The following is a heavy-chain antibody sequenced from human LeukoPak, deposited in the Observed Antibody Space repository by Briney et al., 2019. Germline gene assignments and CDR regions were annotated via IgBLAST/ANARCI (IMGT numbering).Heavy chain of an antibody. J-gene: IGHJ4*02. CDR3: ARDNSIFGVGFDY. CDR1: GGSISSGSYY. CDR2: IYTSGST. Sequence: SQTLSLTCTVSGGSISSGSYYWSWIRQPAGKGLEWIGRIYTSGSTNYNPSLKSRVTIPVDTSKNQFSLKLSSVTAADTAVYYCARDNSIFGVGFDYRGQGTLVTVSS. D-gene: IGHD3-3*01. V-gene: IGHV4-61*02.